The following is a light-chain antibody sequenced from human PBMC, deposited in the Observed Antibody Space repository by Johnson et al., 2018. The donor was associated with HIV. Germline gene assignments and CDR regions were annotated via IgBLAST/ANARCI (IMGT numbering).Light chain of an antibody. J-gene: IGLJ1*01. Sequence: QSVLTQPPSVSAAPGQKVTISCSGNSSNIGNNYVSWYQQLPGTAPKLLIYDNHKRPSRIPDRFSGSKSGTSATLGITGLQTGDEADYYCGTWDTSLSAHYGVGSGTKVIVL. CDR2: DNH. CDR1: SSNIGNNY. CDR3: GTWDTSLSAHYG. V-gene: IGLV1-51*01.